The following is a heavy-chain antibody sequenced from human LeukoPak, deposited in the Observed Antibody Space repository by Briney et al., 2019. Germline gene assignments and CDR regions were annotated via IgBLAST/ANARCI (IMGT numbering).Heavy chain of an antibody. CDR3: ARDHCSSTSCYIEDWYFDL. CDR1: GFTFSSYA. D-gene: IGHD2-2*02. Sequence: TGGSLRLSCAASGFTFSSYAMQWVRQAPGKGLEWVAVILYDGSNKYYADSVKGRFTISRDNSKNTLYLQMNSLRAEDTAVYYCARDHCSSTSCYIEDWYFDLWGRGTLVTVSS. J-gene: IGHJ2*01. V-gene: IGHV3-30*01. CDR2: ILYDGSNK.